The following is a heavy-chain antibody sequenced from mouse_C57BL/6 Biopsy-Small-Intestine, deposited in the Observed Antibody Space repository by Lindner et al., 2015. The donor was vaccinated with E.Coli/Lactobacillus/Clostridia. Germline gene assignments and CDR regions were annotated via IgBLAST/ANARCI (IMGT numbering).Heavy chain of an antibody. D-gene: IGHD1-1*01. V-gene: IGHV1-64*01. Sequence: SVKVSCKASGSTFTGNYIHWVRQAPGQGLEWMAITSPSGGTTNYAQKFQGRVTMTRDSSTSTVYMELSSLKTEDTAVYYCARPHYDFWSGYHNLKYYGMDVWGQGTTVTVSS. J-gene: IGHJ1*01. CDR3: ARPHYDFWSGYHNLKYYGMDV. CDR1: GSTFTGNY. CDR2: TSPSGGTT.